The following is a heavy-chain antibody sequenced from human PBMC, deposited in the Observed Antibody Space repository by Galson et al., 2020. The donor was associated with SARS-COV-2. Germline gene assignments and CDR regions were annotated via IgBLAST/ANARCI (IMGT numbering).Heavy chain of an antibody. CDR3: ARHLDMATQTDAFDI. CDR2: INPTDSYT. V-gene: IGHV5-10-1*01. CDR1: GYTFSNYW. J-gene: IGHJ3*02. Sequence: HGESLKISCKGSGYTFSNYWITWVRQMPGKGLEWMGRINPTDSYTNYSPSFYGHVTFSVDKSISTAYVHWSSLQASDTALYYCARHLDMATQTDAFDIWGLGTMVTVSS. D-gene: IGHD5-12*01.